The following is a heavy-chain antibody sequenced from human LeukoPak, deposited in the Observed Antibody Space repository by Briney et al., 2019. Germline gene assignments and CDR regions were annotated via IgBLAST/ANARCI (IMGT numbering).Heavy chain of an antibody. CDR2: ISNRGTYI. CDR1: GFPFSTYS. CDR3: AREDTSSTFPPDY. J-gene: IGHJ4*02. D-gene: IGHD6-13*01. V-gene: IGHV3-21*01. Sequence: GGSLRLSCAASGFPFSTYSMNWVRQAPGKGLEWVSSISNRGTYIYYADAVKGRFTISRDNAKNSMYLQMNSLRAEDTAVYYCAREDTSSTFPPDYWGQGTLVTVSS.